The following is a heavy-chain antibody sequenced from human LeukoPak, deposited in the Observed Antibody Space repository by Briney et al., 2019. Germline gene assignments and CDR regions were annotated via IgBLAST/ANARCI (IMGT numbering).Heavy chain of an antibody. V-gene: IGHV3-74*01. CDR1: GFTFSSYW. CDR2: IISDGSST. CDR3: ATIAAAGEYFDY. D-gene: IGHD6-13*01. J-gene: IGHJ4*02. Sequence: GGSLRLSCAASGFTFSSYWMHCVRHAPGKGLVWVSRIISDGSSTSYADSVKGRFTISRDNAKNTLYLQMNSLRPEDTAVYYCATIAAAGEYFDYWGQGTLVTVSS.